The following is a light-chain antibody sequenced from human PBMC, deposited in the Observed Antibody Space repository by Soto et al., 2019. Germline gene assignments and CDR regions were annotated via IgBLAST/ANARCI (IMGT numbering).Light chain of an antibody. CDR1: XIVNNKF. Sequence: EIVLTQSPDTXAXXXXXXXXRSXRAXXIVNNKFLAWYQQKPGQAPRLLIYGASIRATGIPDRFSASGSGTDFTLSINRLAPEDFAVYYCQQYGSSPPSVTFGQGTRLEI. CDR3: QQYGSSPPSVT. J-gene: IGKJ5*01. CDR2: GAS. V-gene: IGKV3-20*01.